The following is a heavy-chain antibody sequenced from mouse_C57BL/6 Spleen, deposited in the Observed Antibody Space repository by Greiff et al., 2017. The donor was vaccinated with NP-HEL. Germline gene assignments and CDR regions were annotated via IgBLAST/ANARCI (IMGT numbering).Heavy chain of an antibody. J-gene: IGHJ1*03. CDR3: ARDYGSPDWYFDV. CDR1: GYSFTGYY. CDR2: INPSTGGT. Sequence: VQLQHSGPELVKPGASVKISCKASGYSFTGYYMNWVKQSPEKSLEWIGEINPSTGGTTYNQKFKAKATLTVDKSSSTAYMQLKSLTSEDSAVYYCARDYGSPDWYFDVWGTGTTVTVSS. D-gene: IGHD1-1*01. V-gene: IGHV1-42*01.